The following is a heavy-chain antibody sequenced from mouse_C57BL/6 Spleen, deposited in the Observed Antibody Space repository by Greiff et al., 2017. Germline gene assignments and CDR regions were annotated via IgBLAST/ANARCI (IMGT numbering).Heavy chain of an antibody. D-gene: IGHD2-3*01. V-gene: IGHV1-50*01. CDR2: IDPSDSYT. Sequence: VQLQQPGAELVKPGASVKLSCKASGYTFTSYWMQWVKQRPGQGLEWIGEIDPSDSYTNYNQKFKGKATLTVDTSSSTAYMQLSSLTSEDSAGYYWARDGYYDDWGQGTTRTAAS. J-gene: IGHJ2*01. CDR3: ARDGYYDD. CDR1: GYTFTSYW.